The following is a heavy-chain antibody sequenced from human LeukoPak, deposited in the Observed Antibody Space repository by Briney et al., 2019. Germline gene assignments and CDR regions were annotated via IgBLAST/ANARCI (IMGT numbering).Heavy chain of an antibody. D-gene: IGHD6-6*01. CDR1: GYTFTSYY. CDR2: INPSGGST. CDR3: AGSIAARPGLDY. J-gene: IGHJ4*02. V-gene: IGHV1-46*01. Sequence: ASVKVSCKASGYTFTSYYMHWVLQPPGQGLEWMGIINPSGGSTSYAQKFQGRVTMTRDMSTSTVYLELTSLRAEDTAVYYCAGSIAARPGLDYWGQGTLVTVSS.